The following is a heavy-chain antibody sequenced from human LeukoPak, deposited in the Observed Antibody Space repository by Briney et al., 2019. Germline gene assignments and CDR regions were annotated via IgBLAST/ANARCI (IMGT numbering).Heavy chain of an antibody. CDR2: ISYSGST. Sequence: SETLSLTCTVSGGSINSISDYWGWVRQPPGKGLEWIATISYSGSTYYNPSLKSRVTMSVDTSKNQFSLKLNSVTAADTAVYHCARHWFHCRLAGCYYDSWGQGALVTVSS. CDR3: ARHWFHCRLAGCYYDS. CDR1: GGSINSISDY. D-gene: IGHD2-15*01. J-gene: IGHJ4*02. V-gene: IGHV4-39*01.